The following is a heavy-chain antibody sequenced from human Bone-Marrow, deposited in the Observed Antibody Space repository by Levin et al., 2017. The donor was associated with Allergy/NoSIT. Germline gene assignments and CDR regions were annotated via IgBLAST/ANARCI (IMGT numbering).Heavy chain of an antibody. V-gene: IGHV4-4*07. CDR3: ATDYGSGSGVYGMDV. CDR1: GGSISSYY. Sequence: KTSETLSLTCTVSGGSISSYYWSWIRQPAGKGLEWIGRIYTSGSTNYNPSLKSRVTMSVDTSKNQFSLKLSSVTAADTAVYYCATDYGSGSGVYGMDVWGQGTTVTVSS. D-gene: IGHD3-10*01. CDR2: IYTSGST. J-gene: IGHJ6*02.